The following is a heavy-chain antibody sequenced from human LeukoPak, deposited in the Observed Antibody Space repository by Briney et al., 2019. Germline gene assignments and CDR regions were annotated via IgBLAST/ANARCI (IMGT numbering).Heavy chain of an antibody. CDR3: ARSRPWYYDSSGLDY. Sequence: SETLSLTCAVSGGSISSSNWRSWVRPPPGKGLEWIGEIYHSGSTNYNPSLKSRVTISVDKSKNQFSLKLSSVTAADTAVYYCARSRPWYYDSSGLDYWGQGTLVTVSS. CDR1: GGSISSSNW. J-gene: IGHJ4*02. D-gene: IGHD3-22*01. CDR2: IYHSGST. V-gene: IGHV4-4*02.